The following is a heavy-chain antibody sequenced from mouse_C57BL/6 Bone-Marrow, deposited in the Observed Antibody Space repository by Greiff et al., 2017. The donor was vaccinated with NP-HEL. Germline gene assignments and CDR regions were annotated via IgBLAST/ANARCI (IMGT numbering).Heavy chain of an antibody. CDR1: GFTFSSYG. V-gene: IGHV5-6*02. Sequence: EVKLVESGGDLVKPGGSLKLSCAASGFTFSSYGMSWVRQTPDKRLEWVATISSGGSYTYYPDSVKGRFTISRDNAKNTLYLQMSSLKSEDTAMYCCASYYVGAWFAYWGQGTLVTVSA. J-gene: IGHJ3*01. CDR3: ASYYVGAWFAY. D-gene: IGHD1-1*01. CDR2: ISSGGSYT.